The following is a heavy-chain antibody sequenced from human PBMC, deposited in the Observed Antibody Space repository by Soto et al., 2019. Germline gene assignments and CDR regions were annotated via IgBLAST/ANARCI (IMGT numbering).Heavy chain of an antibody. CDR2: ISGSGGST. J-gene: IGHJ6*02. CDR1: GFTFSSYA. V-gene: IGHV3-23*01. CDR3: ARYYDFWSGYQDYYYYGMDV. D-gene: IGHD3-3*01. Sequence: GGSLRLSCAASGFTFSSYAMSWVRQAPGKGLEWVSAISGSGGSTYYADSVKGRFTISRDNSKNTLYLQMNSLRAEDTAVYYCARYYDFWSGYQDYYYYGMDVWGQGTTVTVSS.